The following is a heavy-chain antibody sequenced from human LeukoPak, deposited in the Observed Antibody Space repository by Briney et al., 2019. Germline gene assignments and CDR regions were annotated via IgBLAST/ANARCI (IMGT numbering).Heavy chain of an antibody. CDR2: IGGTGGAT. CDR1: GFRFGNYA. Sequence: GGSLRLSCVASGFRFGNYAMSWVRQAPGKGLQWVSQIGGTGGATWYAEFARDRFTISRDNSKKTLYMRMSGLRVEDTAMYYFVKDPRDTYGTNWFVSWGQGTLLIVPS. J-gene: IGHJ5*01. D-gene: IGHD2-21*01. CDR3: VKDPRDTYGTNWFVS. V-gene: IGHV3-23*01.